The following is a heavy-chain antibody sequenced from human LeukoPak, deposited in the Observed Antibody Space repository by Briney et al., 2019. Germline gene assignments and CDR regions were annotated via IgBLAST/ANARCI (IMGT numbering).Heavy chain of an antibody. Sequence: SVKVSCKASGYTFTSYGISWVRQAPGQGLEWMGGIVPIFGTANYAQKFQGRVTITADKSTSTAYMELSSLRSEDTAVYYCARANVPAARNWFDPWGQGTLVTVSS. CDR2: IVPIFGTA. D-gene: IGHD2-2*01. CDR3: ARANVPAARNWFDP. V-gene: IGHV1-69*06. J-gene: IGHJ5*02. CDR1: GYTFTSYG.